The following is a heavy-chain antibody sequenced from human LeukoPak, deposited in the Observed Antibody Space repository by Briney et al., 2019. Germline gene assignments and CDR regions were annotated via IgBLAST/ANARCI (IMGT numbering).Heavy chain of an antibody. CDR3: ARHQVAVAGLPFDY. D-gene: IGHD6-19*01. V-gene: IGHV4-59*08. Sequence: SETLSLTCTVSGGSISSYYWSWIRQPPGKGLEWIGYIYYSGSTNYNPSPKSRVTISVDTSKNQFSLKLSSVTAADTAVYYCARHQVAVAGLPFDYWGQGTLVTVSS. CDR2: IYYSGST. CDR1: GGSISSYY. J-gene: IGHJ4*02.